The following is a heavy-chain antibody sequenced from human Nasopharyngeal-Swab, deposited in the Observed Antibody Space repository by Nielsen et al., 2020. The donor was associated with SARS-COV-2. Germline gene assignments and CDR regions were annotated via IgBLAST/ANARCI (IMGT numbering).Heavy chain of an antibody. J-gene: IGHJ3*02. V-gene: IGHV3-21*01. D-gene: IGHD4-11*01. CDR2: VSSSSSYI. CDR1: GFTFSSYS. Sequence: GGSLRLSCAASGFTFSSYSMNWVRQAPGKGLEWVSSVSSSSSYIYYADSVKGRFTISRDNAKNSLYLQMNSLRAEDTAVYYCARDFSISGGYSMRVDAFDIWGQGTMVTVSS. CDR3: ARDFSISGGYSMRVDAFDI.